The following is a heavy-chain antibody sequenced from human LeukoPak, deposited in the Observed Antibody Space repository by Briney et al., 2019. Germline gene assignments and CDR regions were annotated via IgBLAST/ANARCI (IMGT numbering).Heavy chain of an antibody. CDR2: INSDGSTT. CDR3: ARAGNYYFEY. Sequence: GGSLRLSCAASGFTFRTYWMHWVRQTPGQGLVWVSRINSDGSTTNYADSVKGRFTGSRDNAQNTLYLQMSSLRAEDTAVYYCARAGNYYFEYWGQGTLVTVSS. D-gene: IGHD3-10*01. CDR1: GFTFRTYW. J-gene: IGHJ4*02. V-gene: IGHV3-74*01.